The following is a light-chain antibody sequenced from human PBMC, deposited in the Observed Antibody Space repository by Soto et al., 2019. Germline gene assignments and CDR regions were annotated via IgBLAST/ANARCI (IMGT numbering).Light chain of an antibody. Sequence: QSALTQPASVSGSPGQSITISCTGTSSDVGGYNYASWYQHHPGKAPKLMIYDVSNRPSGVSSRFSGSKSGNTASLTISGLQTEDEADYYCNSYTTSSTLFYVFGTGTKVTVL. CDR1: SSDVGGYNY. CDR3: NSYTTSSTLFYV. V-gene: IGLV2-14*03. CDR2: DVS. J-gene: IGLJ1*01.